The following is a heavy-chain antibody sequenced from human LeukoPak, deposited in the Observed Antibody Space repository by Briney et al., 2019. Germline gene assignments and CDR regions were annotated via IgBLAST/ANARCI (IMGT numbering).Heavy chain of an antibody. Sequence: GGSLRLSCAASGFTFSSYGMHWIRQAPGKGLEWVAVISYDGSNKYYADSVKGRSTISRDNSKNTLYLQMNSLRAEDTAVYYCAKEPDDYGDYYWGQGTLVTVSS. CDR1: GFTFSSYG. CDR2: ISYDGSNK. J-gene: IGHJ4*02. V-gene: IGHV3-30*18. CDR3: AKEPDDYGDYY. D-gene: IGHD4-17*01.